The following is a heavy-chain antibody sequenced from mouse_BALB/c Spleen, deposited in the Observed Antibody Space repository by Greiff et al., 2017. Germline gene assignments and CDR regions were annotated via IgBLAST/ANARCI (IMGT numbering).Heavy chain of an antibody. J-gene: IGHJ1*01. CDR3: TRSFTTVVVLHWYFDV. D-gene: IGHD1-1*01. Sequence: QVQLKQPGAELVKPGASVKLSCKASGYTFTSYYMYWVKQRPGQGLEWIGGINPSNGGTNFNEKFKSKATLTVDKSSSTAYMQLSSLTSEDSAVYYCTRSFTTVVVLHWYFDVWGAGTTVTVSS. CDR2: INPSNGGT. CDR1: GYTFTSYY. V-gene: IGHV1S81*02.